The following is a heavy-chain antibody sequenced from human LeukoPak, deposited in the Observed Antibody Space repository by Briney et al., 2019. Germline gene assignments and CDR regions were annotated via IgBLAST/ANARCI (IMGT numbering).Heavy chain of an antibody. CDR2: ISGSGSNT. Sequence: GGSLRLSCAASGFTFSNYAMSWVRQAPGKGLEWVSGISGSGSNTHYADSVKGRFTISRDNSKNTLYLQMNSLGAEDTGVYYCARHSSGHIQPFDSWGQGTLVSVSS. D-gene: IGHD3-22*01. J-gene: IGHJ4*02. CDR1: GFTFSNYA. CDR3: ARHSSGHIQPFDS. V-gene: IGHV3-23*01.